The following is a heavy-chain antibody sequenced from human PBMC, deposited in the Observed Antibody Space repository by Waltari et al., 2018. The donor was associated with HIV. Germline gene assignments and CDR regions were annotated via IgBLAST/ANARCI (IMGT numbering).Heavy chain of an antibody. J-gene: IGHJ2*01. V-gene: IGHV4-30-4*01. Sequence: QVQLQESGPGLVRPSQTLSLTCSVSGGSISYNDYYWNWIRQSPRRGLEWIGAIYFTGTTSYNPALKWRLIISVDRSKNEFSLKLNSVTAADTSMYYCAMADPVGASRLSHFDLWGRGILVDVSA. CDR1: GGSISYNDYY. D-gene: IGHD1-26*01. CDR2: IYFTGTT. CDR3: AMADPVGASRLSHFDL.